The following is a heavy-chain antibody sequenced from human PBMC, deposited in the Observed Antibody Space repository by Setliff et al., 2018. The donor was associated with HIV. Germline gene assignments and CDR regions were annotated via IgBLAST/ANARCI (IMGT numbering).Heavy chain of an antibody. CDR3: ASRGIVVVTGHSFDY. J-gene: IGHJ4*02. V-gene: IGHV4-39*01. Sequence: PSETLSLTCSVSGGSLNSDNYYWGWIRQAPGKGLEWIGSIYYSGTTYYNPSLRGRVTISVDRSRNQFSLTLNSVTAADTATYYCASRGIVVVTGHSFDYWGQGALVTVSS. CDR1: GGSLNSDNYY. D-gene: IGHD2-21*02. CDR2: IYYSGTT.